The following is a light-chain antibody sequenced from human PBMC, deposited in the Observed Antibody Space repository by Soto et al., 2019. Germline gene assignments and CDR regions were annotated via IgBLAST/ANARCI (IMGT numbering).Light chain of an antibody. CDR2: KAS. V-gene: IGKV1-5*03. Sequence: DIQMTQSPSTLSASVGDRVTITCRASQSISNWLAWYQQKPGKAPKLLIYKASSLESGVPSRFSGSGSGTEFTLTISSLQPDDFATYYCQQYSSSPVTFGQGTKLEIK. J-gene: IGKJ2*01. CDR1: QSISNW. CDR3: QQYSSSPVT.